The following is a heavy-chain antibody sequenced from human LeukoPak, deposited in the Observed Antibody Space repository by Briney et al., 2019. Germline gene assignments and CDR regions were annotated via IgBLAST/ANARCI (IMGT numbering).Heavy chain of an antibody. Sequence: PGRSLRLSCTASGFTFGDYALTWVRQAPGKGLEWLGFIRSKTYGGTTGLAASVEGRFTISRDDSKSIAYLQMNSLKTEDTAVYYCTRSEYTHYYDGSGYLIDYWGQGTLVTVSS. CDR2: IRSKTYGGTT. J-gene: IGHJ4*02. D-gene: IGHD3-22*01. CDR1: GFTFGDYA. CDR3: TRSEYTHYYDGSGYLIDY. V-gene: IGHV3-49*04.